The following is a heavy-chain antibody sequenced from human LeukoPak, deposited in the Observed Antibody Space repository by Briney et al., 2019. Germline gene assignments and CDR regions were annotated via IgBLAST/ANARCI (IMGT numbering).Heavy chain of an antibody. D-gene: IGHD5-12*01. Sequence: SETLSLTCSVSGGSISSYYWSWIRQPPGKGLEWIGYLFYSGNTNSNPSLKSRVTILADPSKNQFSLRLNSVTAADTAVYFCGRVRTGNTGSPEYFEDWGQGTLVTVSS. V-gene: IGHV4-59*01. J-gene: IGHJ1*01. CDR3: GRVRTGNTGSPEYFED. CDR1: GGSISSYY. CDR2: LFYSGNT.